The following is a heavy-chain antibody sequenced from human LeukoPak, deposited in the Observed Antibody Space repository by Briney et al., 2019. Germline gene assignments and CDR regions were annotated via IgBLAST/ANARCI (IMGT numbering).Heavy chain of an antibody. CDR2: ISYDGSNK. CDR1: GFTFSSYA. D-gene: IGHD2-15*01. V-gene: IGHV3-30-3*01. Sequence: PGRSLRLSCAASGFTFSSYAMHWVRQAPGKGLEWVAVISYDGSNKYYADSEKGRFTISRDNSKNTLYLQMNSLRAEDTAVYYCATEVVVAATGGYYFDYWGQGTLVTVSS. J-gene: IGHJ4*02. CDR3: ATEVVVAATGGYYFDY.